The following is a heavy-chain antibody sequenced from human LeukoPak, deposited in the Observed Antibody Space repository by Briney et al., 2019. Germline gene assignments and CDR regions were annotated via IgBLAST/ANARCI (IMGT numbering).Heavy chain of an antibody. CDR2: ISWDGGST. Sequence: GGSLRLSCAASGFTFDDYAMHWVRQAPGKGLEWVSLISWDGGSTYYADSVKGRFTISRDNSKNSLYLQMNSLRAEDTALYYCAKDNRVRGYSGYDRDYYDSSGYYSVPDYWGQGTLVTVSS. J-gene: IGHJ4*02. V-gene: IGHV3-43D*03. D-gene: IGHD3-22*01. CDR1: GFTFDDYA. CDR3: AKDNRVRGYSGYDRDYYDSSGYYSVPDY.